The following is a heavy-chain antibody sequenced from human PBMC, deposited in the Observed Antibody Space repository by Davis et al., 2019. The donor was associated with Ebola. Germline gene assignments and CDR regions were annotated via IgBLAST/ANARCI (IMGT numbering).Heavy chain of an antibody. J-gene: IGHJ4*02. CDR1: GFTFSSYW. CDR3: AREGYDILTGSNSIDY. D-gene: IGHD3-9*01. V-gene: IGHV3-7*01. CDR2: IKQDGSEK. Sequence: GESLKISCAASGFTFSSYWMSWVRQAPGKGLEWVANIKQDGSEKYYVDSVKGRFTISRDNAKNSLYLQMNSLRAEDTAVYYCAREGYDILTGSNSIDYWGQGTLVTVSS.